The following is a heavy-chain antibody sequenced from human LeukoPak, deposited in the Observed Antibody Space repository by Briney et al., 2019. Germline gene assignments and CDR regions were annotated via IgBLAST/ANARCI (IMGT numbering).Heavy chain of an antibody. CDR3: AKGAGITMVRGAFDI. J-gene: IGHJ3*02. V-gene: IGHV3-23*01. D-gene: IGHD3-10*01. Sequence: GGSLRLSCAASGFTFSSYAMSWVRQAPGKGLEWVSAFSGSGGSTYYAESVKGRLPISRDNSKNTLYLQMNSLRAEDTAVYYCAKGAGITMVRGAFDIWGERTKVTVSS. CDR1: GFTFSSYA. CDR2: FSGSGGST.